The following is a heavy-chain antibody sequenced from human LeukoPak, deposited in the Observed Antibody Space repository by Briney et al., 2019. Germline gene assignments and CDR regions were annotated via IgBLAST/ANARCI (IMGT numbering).Heavy chain of an antibody. CDR3: ARARGYCSSTSCYGNWFDP. Sequence: ETLSLTCTVSGGSISSHYWSWIRQPPGKGLEWIGYIYYSGSTNYNPSPKSRVTISVDTSKNQFSLKLSSVTAADTAVYYCARARGYCSSTSCYGNWFDPWGQGTLVTVSS. D-gene: IGHD2-2*01. V-gene: IGHV4-59*11. CDR1: GGSISSHY. J-gene: IGHJ5*02. CDR2: IYYSGST.